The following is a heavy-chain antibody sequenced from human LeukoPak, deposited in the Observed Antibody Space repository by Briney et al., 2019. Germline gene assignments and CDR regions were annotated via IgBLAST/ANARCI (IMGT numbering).Heavy chain of an antibody. V-gene: IGHV3-30*02. D-gene: IGHD6-6*01. J-gene: IGHJ4*02. CDR1: GFTFSSYG. CDR2: ISYDGTNK. CDR3: AKVDYSSSYS. Sequence: GGSLRLSCAASGFTFSSYGMHWVRQAPGKGLEWVAFISYDGTNKFYTDSVKGRFTMSRVNSKSMLYLEMNSLRVEATAVYYCAKVDYSSSYSWGQGILVTVSS.